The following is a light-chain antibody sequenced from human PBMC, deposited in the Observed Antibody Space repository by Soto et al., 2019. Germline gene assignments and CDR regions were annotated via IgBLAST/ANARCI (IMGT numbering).Light chain of an antibody. J-gene: IGLJ2*01. V-gene: IGLV4-69*01. CDR1: SGHSRYA. CDR2: LNSDGSH. Sequence: QPVLTQSPSASASLGASVKLTCTLSSGHSRYAIAWHQQQPEKGPRYLMKLNSDGSHSKGDGIPDRFSGSSSGAERYLTISSLQSEDEADYYWQTWGTGIVVFGGGTKLTVL. CDR3: QTWGTGIVV.